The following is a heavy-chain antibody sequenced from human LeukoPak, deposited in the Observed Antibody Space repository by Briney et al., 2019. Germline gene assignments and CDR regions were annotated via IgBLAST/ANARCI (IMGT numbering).Heavy chain of an antibody. V-gene: IGHV1-69*02. CDR3: APVAVAGTFDGMDV. CDR1: GGTFSSYT. D-gene: IGHD6-19*01. Sequence: GSSVKVSCKASGGTFSSYTNSWVRQAPGQGLEWMGRIIPILGIANYAQKFQGRVTITADKSTSTAYMELSSLRSEDTAVYYCAPVAVAGTFDGMDVWGQGTTVTVSS. J-gene: IGHJ6*02. CDR2: IIPILGIA.